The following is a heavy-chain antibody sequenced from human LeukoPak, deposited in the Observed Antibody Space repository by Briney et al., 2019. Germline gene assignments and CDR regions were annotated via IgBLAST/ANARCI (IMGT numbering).Heavy chain of an antibody. CDR1: GYSISRGYY. CDR2: IYHSGST. V-gene: IGHV4-38-2*01. CDR3: ARGISGGYNVCPDAFDI. Sequence: PSETLSLTCAVSGYSISRGYYWGWIRQPPGNGLEWIGNIYHSGSTYYNPSLKNRVTISVDTSKNQFSLKVSSVTAADTAVYYCARGISGGYNVCPDAFDIWGQGTMVTVSS. D-gene: IGHD5-24*01. J-gene: IGHJ3*02.